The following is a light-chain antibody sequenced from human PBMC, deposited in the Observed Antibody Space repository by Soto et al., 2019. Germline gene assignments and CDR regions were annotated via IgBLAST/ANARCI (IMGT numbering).Light chain of an antibody. CDR1: QSISSY. Sequence: DIQMTQSPSSLSASVGDRVTITCRASQSISSYLNWYQQKPGKAPKLLIYAASSFQSGVPSRFSGSGSGTDFTLTISSLQPEDFATYYCQQSYSTPLTFGGGTKVGIK. CDR3: QQSYSTPLT. CDR2: AAS. J-gene: IGKJ4*01. V-gene: IGKV1-39*01.